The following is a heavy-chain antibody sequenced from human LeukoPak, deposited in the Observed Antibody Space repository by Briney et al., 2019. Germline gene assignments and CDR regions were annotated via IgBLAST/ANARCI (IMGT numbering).Heavy chain of an antibody. J-gene: IGHJ6*02. CDR1: EFTFGDYA. CDR2: ISGSSRHK. D-gene: IGHD3-10*01. V-gene: IGHV3-21*01. CDR3: ARARRGSGNYYYGMDV. Sequence: GGSLRLSCTASEFTFGDYALSWVRQAPGKGLEWVSSISGSSRHKYYADSVKGRFTISRDNAKNSLYLQMNSLRAEDTAVYYCARARRGSGNYYYGMDVWGQGTTVTVSS.